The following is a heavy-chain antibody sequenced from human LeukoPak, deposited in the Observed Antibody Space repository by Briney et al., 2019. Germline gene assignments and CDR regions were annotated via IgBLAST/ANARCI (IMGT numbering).Heavy chain of an antibody. CDR2: ISAYNGNT. Sequence: VASVKVSCKASGYTFTSYGISWVRQAPGQGLEWMGWISAYNGNTNYAQKLQGRVTMTTDTSTSTAYMELRSLRSDDTAVYYCARWSTKYCSGGSCYFLHFDYWGQGTLVTVSS. CDR3: ARWSTKYCSGGSCYFLHFDY. CDR1: GYTFTSYG. V-gene: IGHV1-18*01. D-gene: IGHD2-15*01. J-gene: IGHJ4*02.